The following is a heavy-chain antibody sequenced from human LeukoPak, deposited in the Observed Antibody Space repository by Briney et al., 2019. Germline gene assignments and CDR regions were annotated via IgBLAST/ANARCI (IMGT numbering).Heavy chain of an antibody. V-gene: IGHV3-23*01. CDR2: ISSSGGST. Sequence: GSLRLSCAASGFTFSSHAMSWVRQAPGKGLEWVSSISSSGGSTYYADYVKGRFTISRDNSKNTLHLQLSSLRAEDTAVYYCAKGGRVNPFDPWGQGTLVTVSS. J-gene: IGHJ5*02. CDR1: GFTFSSHA. CDR3: AKGGRVNPFDP.